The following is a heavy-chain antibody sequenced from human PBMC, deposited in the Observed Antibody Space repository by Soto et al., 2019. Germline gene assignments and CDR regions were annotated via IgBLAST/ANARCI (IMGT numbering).Heavy chain of an antibody. J-gene: IGHJ4*02. D-gene: IGHD3-10*01. CDR3: TASYGSGSYHDY. CDR2: IKSKTDGGTT. Sequence: GGSLRLSCAASGFTFSNAWMSWVRQAPGKGREWVGRIKSKTDGGTTDYAAPVKGRFTISRDDSKNTLYLQMNSLKTEDTAVYYCTASYGSGSYHDYWGQGTLVIVSS. CDR1: GFTFSNAW. V-gene: IGHV3-15*01.